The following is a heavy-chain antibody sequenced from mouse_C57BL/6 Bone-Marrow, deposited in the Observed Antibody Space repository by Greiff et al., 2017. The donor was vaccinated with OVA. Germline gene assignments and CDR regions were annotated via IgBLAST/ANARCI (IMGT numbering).Heavy chain of an antibody. CDR3: ARCGYYGSWFAY. Sequence: EVQLVESGPELVKPGASVKISCKASGYSFTDYNMNWVKQSNGKSLEWIGVINPNYGTTSYNQKFKGKATLTVDQSSSTAYMQLNSLTSEDSAVYYGARCGYYGSWFAYWGQGTLVTVSA. V-gene: IGHV1-39*01. J-gene: IGHJ3*01. CDR1: GYSFTDYN. D-gene: IGHD1-1*01. CDR2: INPNYGTT.